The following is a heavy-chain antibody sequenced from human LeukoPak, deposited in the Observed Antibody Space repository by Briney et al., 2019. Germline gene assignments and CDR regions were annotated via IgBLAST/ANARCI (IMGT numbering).Heavy chain of an antibody. V-gene: IGHV3-13*01. D-gene: IGHD3-22*01. J-gene: IGHJ4*02. Sequence: GGSLRLSRAASGFTFSSYDMHWVRQATGKGLEWVSAIGTAGDTYYPGSVKGRFTISRENAKNSLYLQMNSLRAGDTAVYYCARGGSYYYDSSGYYDYWGQGTLVTVSS. CDR2: IGTAGDT. CDR3: ARGGSYYYDSSGYYDY. CDR1: GFTFSSYD.